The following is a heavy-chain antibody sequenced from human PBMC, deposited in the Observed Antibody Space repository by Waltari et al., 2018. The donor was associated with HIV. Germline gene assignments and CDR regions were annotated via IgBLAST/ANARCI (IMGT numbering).Heavy chain of an antibody. CDR1: GFSVGMCV. Sequence: EVELVALGGGLVQPGGVLRRSCVASGFSVGMCVMTWVRQAPGKGLQWVAGISGNGGSRYYTDSVKGRFTISRDNSKKTLYLQMDSLRAEDTAVYYCAKVPVLPTGREDYWGQGTLVTVSS. V-gene: IGHV3-23*04. D-gene: IGHD2-2*01. J-gene: IGHJ4*02. CDR2: ISGNGGSR. CDR3: AKVPVLPTGREDY.